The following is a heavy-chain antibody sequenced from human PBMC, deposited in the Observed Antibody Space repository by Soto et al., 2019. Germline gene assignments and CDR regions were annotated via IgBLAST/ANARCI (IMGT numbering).Heavy chain of an antibody. CDR3: AREWGFCSGYTTWFDT. CDR1: GFTFSSYW. V-gene: IGHV3-7*01. D-gene: IGHD3-3*01. J-gene: IGHJ5*02. Sequence: PGGSLRLSCAASGFTFSSYWMSWVRQAPGKGLEWVANIKQDGSEKYYVDSVKGRFTISRDNAKNSLYLQMNSLRAEDTAVYYCAREWGFCSGYTTWFDTRGQGTLVTV. CDR2: IKQDGSEK.